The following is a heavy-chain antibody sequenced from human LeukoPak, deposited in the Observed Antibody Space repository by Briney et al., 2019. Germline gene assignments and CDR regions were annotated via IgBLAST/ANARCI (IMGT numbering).Heavy chain of an antibody. CDR2: ISGSGDNT. V-gene: IGHV3-23*01. J-gene: IGHJ4*02. Sequence: GGSLRLSCAASGFTFSSYAMNWVRRAPGKGLEWVSTISGSGDNTYYADSVKGRFTISRDNSKNTLYLQMNSLRAEDTAVYYCAKSSSTAMALFDYWGQGTLVTVSS. CDR3: AKSSSTAMALFDY. D-gene: IGHD5-18*01. CDR1: GFTFSSYA.